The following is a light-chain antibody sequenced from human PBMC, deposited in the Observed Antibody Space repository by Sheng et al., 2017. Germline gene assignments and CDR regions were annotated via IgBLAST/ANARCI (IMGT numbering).Light chain of an antibody. CDR1: QSISSY. V-gene: IGKV1-39*01. CDR2: AAS. Sequence: DIQMTQSPSSLSASVGDRVTITCRASQSISSYLNWYQQKPGKAPKLLIYAASSLQSGVPSRFSGSGSGTDFTITISSLQPEDFATYYCQQSYSTPWTFGQRT. J-gene: IGKJ1*01. CDR3: QQSYSTPWT.